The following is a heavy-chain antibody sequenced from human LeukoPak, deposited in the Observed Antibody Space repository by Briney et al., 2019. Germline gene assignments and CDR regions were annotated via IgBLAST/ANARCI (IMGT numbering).Heavy chain of an antibody. V-gene: IGHV3-20*01. J-gene: IGHJ4*02. D-gene: IGHD6-6*01. CDR2: INWNGGST. CDR1: GFTFDNYG. Sequence: GGSLRLSCAASGFTFDNYGMTWVRQVPGRGLEWVAGINWNGGSTGYTDSVRGRFTTSRDNDENSLFLQMNSLRAEDTALYHCVRKFSYSSSAYNPHYYDSWGQGILVTVSS. CDR3: VRKFSYSSSAYNPHYYDS.